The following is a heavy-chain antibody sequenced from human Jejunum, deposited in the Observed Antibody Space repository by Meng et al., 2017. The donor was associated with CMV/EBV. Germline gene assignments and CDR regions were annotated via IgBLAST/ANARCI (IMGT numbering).Heavy chain of an antibody. D-gene: IGHD3-10*01. V-gene: IGHV3-23*01. CDR3: AKAPELY. CDR2: IGGGGGGSGGPP. Sequence: CAVSGFSSVTYRMTWVRQAPGKGLEWVSAIGGGGGGSGGPPYYADSVKGRFTISRDNFKNTIYLQMNSLRAEDTAVYYCAKAPELYWGQGTLVTVSS. CDR1: GFSSVTYR. J-gene: IGHJ4*02.